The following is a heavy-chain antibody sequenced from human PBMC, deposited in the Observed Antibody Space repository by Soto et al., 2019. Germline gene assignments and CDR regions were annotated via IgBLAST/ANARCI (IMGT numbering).Heavy chain of an antibody. J-gene: IGHJ4*02. CDR2: IYYSGST. CDR3: ARTTTVTHHLDY. CDR1: GGSISSGGYY. Sequence: QVQLQESGPGLVKPSQTLSLTCTVSGGSISSGGYYWSWIRQHPGKGLEWIGYIYYSGSTYYNPSLKSRVTISVDTSNNQFSLKLSSVTAADTAVYYCARTTTVTHHLDYWGQGTLVTVSS. V-gene: IGHV4-31*03. D-gene: IGHD4-17*01.